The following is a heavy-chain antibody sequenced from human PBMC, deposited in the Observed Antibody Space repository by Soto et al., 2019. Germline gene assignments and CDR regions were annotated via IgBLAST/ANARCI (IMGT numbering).Heavy chain of an antibody. V-gene: IGHV5-51*01. CDR1: GYSFTSYW. D-gene: IGHD3-22*01. Sequence: ESLTISGKGSGYSFTSYWIGLVRQMPGKGLEWMGIIYPGDSDTRYSPSFQGQVTISADKSISTAYLQWSSLKASDTAMYYCARNYYDSSGYYVGDVWGQGTTVTVS. CDR3: ARNYYDSSGYYVGDV. CDR2: IYPGDSDT. J-gene: IGHJ6*02.